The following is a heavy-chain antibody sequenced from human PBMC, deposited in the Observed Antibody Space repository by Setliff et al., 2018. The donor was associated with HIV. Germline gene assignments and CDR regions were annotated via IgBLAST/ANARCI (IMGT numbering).Heavy chain of an antibody. CDR3: NIYYYYYMDV. J-gene: IGHJ6*03. CDR2: VYHTGST. Sequence: SETLSLTCAVSGASDISYIWWSWVRQPPGKGLEWIGEVYHTGSTNLNPSLKSRVTISVDTSKNQFSLKLSSVTAADTAVYYCNIYYYYYMDVWGKGTTVTVSS. CDR1: GASDISYIW. V-gene: IGHV4-4*02.